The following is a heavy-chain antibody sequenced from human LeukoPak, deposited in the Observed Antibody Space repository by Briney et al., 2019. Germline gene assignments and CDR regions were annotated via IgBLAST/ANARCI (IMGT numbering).Heavy chain of an antibody. CDR3: AEGGSGSYYGY. V-gene: IGHV4-30-4*08. J-gene: IGHJ4*02. Sequence: SETLPLTCTVSGGSISSGGYYWSWIHPPPGKGLGWIGYIYYSGSTYYNPSLKRRATISVDTSKNQFSLKLSSVTAADPAVYYCAEGGSGSYYGYWGQGTLVTVSS. D-gene: IGHD3-10*01. CDR1: GGSISSGGYY. CDR2: IYYSGST.